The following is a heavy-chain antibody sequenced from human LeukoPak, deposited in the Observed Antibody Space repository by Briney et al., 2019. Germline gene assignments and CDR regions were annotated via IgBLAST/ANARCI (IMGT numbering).Heavy chain of an antibody. CDR2: IIPICGTA. Sequence: ASVKVSCKASGGTFSSYAISWVRQAPGQGLEWMGGIIPICGTASYAQKVQGRVTITTDESTSTAYMELSSLRSEDTAVYYCARETEMATMQYYFDYWGQGTLVTVSS. CDR3: ARETEMATMQYYFDY. V-gene: IGHV1-69*05. D-gene: IGHD5-24*01. CDR1: GGTFSSYA. J-gene: IGHJ4*02.